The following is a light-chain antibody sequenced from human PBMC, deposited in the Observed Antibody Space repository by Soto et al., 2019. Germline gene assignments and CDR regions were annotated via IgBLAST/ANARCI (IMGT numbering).Light chain of an antibody. V-gene: IGKV3-11*01. CDR2: DAS. CDR3: QQRSNWPIFT. Sequence: EIVMMQSPATLSVSPGERATLSCRASQSVSSNLAWYQQKPGQAPRLLIYDASNRATGIPARFSGSGSGTDFTLTISSLEPEDFAVYYCQQRSNWPIFTFGPGTKVDIK. CDR1: QSVSSN. J-gene: IGKJ3*01.